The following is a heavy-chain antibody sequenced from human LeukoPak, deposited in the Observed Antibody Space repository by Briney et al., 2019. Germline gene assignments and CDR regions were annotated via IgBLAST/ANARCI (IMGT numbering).Heavy chain of an antibody. V-gene: IGHV3-30-3*01. Sequence: PGGSLRLSCAASGFTFSSYAMHWVRQAPGKGLEWVAVISYDGSNKYYADSVKGRFTISRDNSKNTLYLQMNSLRAEDTAVYYCASKWGLVVPAAPGDYWGQGTLVTVSS. J-gene: IGHJ4*02. CDR3: ASKWGLVVPAAPGDY. D-gene: IGHD2-2*01. CDR1: GFTFSSYA. CDR2: ISYDGSNK.